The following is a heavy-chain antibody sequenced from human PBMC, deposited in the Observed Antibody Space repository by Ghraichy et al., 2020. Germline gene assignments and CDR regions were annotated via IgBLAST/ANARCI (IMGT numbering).Heavy chain of an antibody. CDR3: ARGGEDDYIWGSYRPPNFYFDY. CDR1: GFTFSSYG. J-gene: IGHJ4*02. V-gene: IGHV3-33*01. CDR2: IWYDGSNK. Sequence: GGSLRLSCAASGFTFSSYGMHWVRQAPGKGLEWVAVIWYDGSNKYYADSVKGRFTISRDNSKNTLYLQMNSLRAEDTAVYYCARGGEDDYIWGSYRPPNFYFDYWGQGTLVTVSS. D-gene: IGHD3-16*02.